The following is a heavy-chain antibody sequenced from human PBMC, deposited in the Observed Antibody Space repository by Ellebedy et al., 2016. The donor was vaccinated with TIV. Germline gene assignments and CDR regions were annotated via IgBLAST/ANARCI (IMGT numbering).Heavy chain of an antibody. V-gene: IGHV4-59*01. D-gene: IGHD5-12*01. CDR2: IYYSGST. J-gene: IGHJ5*02. Sequence: MPSETLSLTCTVSGGSISSYYWSWIRQPPGKGLEWIGYIYYSGSTNYNPSLKSRVTISVDTSKNQFSLKLSSVTAADTAVYYCARSPGATGNWFDPWGQGTLVTVSS. CDR1: GGSISSYY. CDR3: ARSPGATGNWFDP.